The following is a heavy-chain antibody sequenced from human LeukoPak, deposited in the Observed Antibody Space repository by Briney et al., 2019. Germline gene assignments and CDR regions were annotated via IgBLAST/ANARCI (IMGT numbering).Heavy chain of an antibody. D-gene: IGHD3-10*01. J-gene: IGHJ3*02. V-gene: IGHV4-39*07. CDR3: ARVEAAYGSGSPDDAFDI. CDR1: GGSISRSDHY. CDR2: INHSGST. Sequence: ETLSLTCSVSGGSISRSDHYWSWIRQPPGKGLEWIGEINHSGSTNYNPSLKSRVTISVDTSKNQFSLKLSSVTAAVTAVYYCARVEAAYGSGSPDDAFDIWGQGTMVTVSS.